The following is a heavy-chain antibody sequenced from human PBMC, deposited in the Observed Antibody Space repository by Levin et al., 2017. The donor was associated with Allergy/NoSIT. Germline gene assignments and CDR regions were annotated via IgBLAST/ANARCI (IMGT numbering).Heavy chain of an antibody. J-gene: IGHJ4*02. Sequence: GESLKISCAASGFTFNNYAMSWVRQAPGKGLEWVSAITNSGRTYYADSVKGRFTVSRDNFKNTLYLQMNSLRADDTAVYYCAKEMTTVVPVFDYWGQGTLVTVSS. CDR1: GFTFNNYA. CDR3: AKEMTTVVPVFDY. V-gene: IGHV3-23*01. CDR2: ITNSGRT. D-gene: IGHD4-23*01.